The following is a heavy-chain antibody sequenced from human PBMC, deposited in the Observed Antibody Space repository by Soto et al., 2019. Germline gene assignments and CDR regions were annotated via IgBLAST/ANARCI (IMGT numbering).Heavy chain of an antibody. D-gene: IGHD3-22*01. J-gene: IGHJ6*03. CDR2: IYSWRTT. V-gene: IGHV3-66*01. Sequence: EVQLVDSGGDLVQPGGSLRLSCAASGFSVSDNYMTWVRQPPGKGLEWVSVIYSWRTTYYADSVKGRFTVSRDSSKNTVFLQMNNLRAEDTAVYYCARDRIIVSGAPYDYYSMDVWGNGTTGTVSS. CDR3: ARDRIIVSGAPYDYYSMDV. CDR1: GFSVSDNY.